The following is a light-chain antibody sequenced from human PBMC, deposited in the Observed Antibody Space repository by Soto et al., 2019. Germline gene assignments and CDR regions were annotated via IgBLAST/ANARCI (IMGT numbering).Light chain of an antibody. CDR1: SGHSSYA. J-gene: IGLJ2*01. CDR3: QTWGTGIQV. Sequence: QLVLTQSPSASASLGASVKLTCTLSSGHSSYAIAWHQQQPEKGPRYLMKLNSDGSHSKGDGIPDRFSGSSSGAERYLTIPGLQSEDEADYYCQTWGTGIQVFGGGTKLTAL. V-gene: IGLV4-69*01. CDR2: LNSDGSH.